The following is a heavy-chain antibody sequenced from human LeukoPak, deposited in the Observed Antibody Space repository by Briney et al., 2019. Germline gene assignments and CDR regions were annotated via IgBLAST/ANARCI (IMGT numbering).Heavy chain of an antibody. V-gene: IGHV3-21*01. D-gene: IGHD2-15*01. J-gene: IGHJ6*01. CDR3: ARGSEGYCSGGGCYYGMDV. CDR2: ITSSSSYI. CDR1: GFTFSSYT. Sequence: GGSLRLSCAASGFTFSSYTMNWVRQAPGKGLEWVSYITSSSSYIYYADSVKGRFTISRDNAENSLYLQMNSLRAEDTAVYYCARGSEGYCSGGGCYYGMDVWGQGTTVTVSS.